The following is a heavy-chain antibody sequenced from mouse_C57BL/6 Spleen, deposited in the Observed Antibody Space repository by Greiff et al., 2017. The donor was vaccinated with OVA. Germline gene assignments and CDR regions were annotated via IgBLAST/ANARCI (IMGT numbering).Heavy chain of an antibody. J-gene: IGHJ4*01. Sequence: QVQLQQPGAELVMPGASVKLSCKASGYTFTSYWMHWVKQRPGQGLEWIGEIDPSDSSTNYNQKFKGKSTLTVDKSSSTAYMQLSSLTSEDSAVXYCAVLPYAMDDWGQGTSVTVSS. D-gene: IGHD1-1*01. CDR2: IDPSDSST. CDR1: GYTFTSYW. V-gene: IGHV1-69*01. CDR3: AVLPYAMDD.